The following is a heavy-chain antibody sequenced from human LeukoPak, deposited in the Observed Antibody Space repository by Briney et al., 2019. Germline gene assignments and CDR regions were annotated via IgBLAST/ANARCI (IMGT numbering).Heavy chain of an antibody. J-gene: IGHJ3*02. D-gene: IGHD1-26*01. CDR3: ARDFGSGSPGAFDI. V-gene: IGHV3-30-3*01. CDR1: GFTFSSYA. CDR2: ISYDGSNK. Sequence: PGGSLRLSCAASGFTFSSYAMHWVRQAPGKGLEWVAVISYDGSNKYYADSVKGRFTISRDNSKNTLHLQMNSLRAEDTAVYYCARDFGSGSPGAFDIWGQGTMVTVSS.